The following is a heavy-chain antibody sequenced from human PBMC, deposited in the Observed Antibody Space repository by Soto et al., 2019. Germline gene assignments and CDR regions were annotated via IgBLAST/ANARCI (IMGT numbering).Heavy chain of an antibody. V-gene: IGHV1-69*01. J-gene: IGHJ4*02. CDR3: ARGYCSGGSCPPHFDY. CDR2: IIHIFGTA. D-gene: IGHD2-15*01. CDR1: GGTFSSYA. Sequence: QVQLVQSGAEVKKPGSSVKVSCKASGGTFSSYAISWVRQAPGQGLEWMGGIIHIFGTANYSQKFQGRVTITADESTSTAYMDLRSLRSEDTAVYYCARGYCSGGSCPPHFDYWGQGTLVTVSS.